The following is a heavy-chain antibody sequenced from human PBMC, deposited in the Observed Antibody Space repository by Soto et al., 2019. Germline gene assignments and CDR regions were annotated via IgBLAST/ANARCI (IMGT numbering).Heavy chain of an antibody. Sequence: SETLSLTCAVYGGSFSGYYWSWIRQPPGKGLEWIGEINHSGSTNYNPSLKSRVTISVDTSKNQFSLKLSSVTAADTAVYYCARGYYASSGYSQFFDYWGQGTLVTVSS. CDR1: GGSFSGYY. CDR2: INHSGST. J-gene: IGHJ4*02. V-gene: IGHV4-34*01. CDR3: ARGYYASSGYSQFFDY. D-gene: IGHD3-22*01.